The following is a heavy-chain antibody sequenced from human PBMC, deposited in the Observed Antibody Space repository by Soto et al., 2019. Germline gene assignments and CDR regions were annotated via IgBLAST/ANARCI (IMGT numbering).Heavy chain of an antibody. J-gene: IGHJ4*02. CDR3: ATQARYSGSYNY. CDR1: GFTFSSYA. D-gene: IGHD1-26*01. V-gene: IGHV3-23*01. CDR2: VSGGGGST. Sequence: EVQLLESGGGLVQPGGSLRLSFAASGFTFSSYAMSWVRQAPGKGLEWVSAVSGGGGSTYYADSVKGRFTISRDNSKNTLYLQMNSLRAEDTAVYYCATQARYSGSYNYWGQGTLVTVSS.